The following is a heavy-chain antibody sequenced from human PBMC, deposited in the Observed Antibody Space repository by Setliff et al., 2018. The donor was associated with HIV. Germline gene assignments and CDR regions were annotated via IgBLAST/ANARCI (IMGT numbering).Heavy chain of an antibody. D-gene: IGHD2-2*01. CDR1: GFTFSSYW. CDR3: ASHFGYCSSTSCEGY. CDR2: IKQDGSEK. V-gene: IGHV3-7*05. Sequence: PGGSLRLSCAASGFTFSSYWMSWVRQAPGKGLEWVANIKQDGSEKYYADSVKGRFTISRDNAKNSLYLQMNSLRAEDTAVYYCASHFGYCSSTSCEGYWGQGALVTAPQ. J-gene: IGHJ4*02.